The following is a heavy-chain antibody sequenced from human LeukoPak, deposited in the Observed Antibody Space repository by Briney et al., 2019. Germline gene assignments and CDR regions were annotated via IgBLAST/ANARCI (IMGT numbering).Heavy chain of an antibody. J-gene: IGHJ4*02. CDR2: ISGSGGST. V-gene: IGHV3-23*01. D-gene: IGHD3-22*01. CDR1: GFTLSSYA. CDR3: AKDQGEYYYDSSGSAY. Sequence: GGSLRLSCAASGFTLSSYAMSWVRQAPGKGLEWVSAISGSGGSTYYADSVKGRFTISRDNSKNTLYLQMNSLRAEDTAVYYCAKDQGEYYYDSSGSAYWGQGTLVTVSS.